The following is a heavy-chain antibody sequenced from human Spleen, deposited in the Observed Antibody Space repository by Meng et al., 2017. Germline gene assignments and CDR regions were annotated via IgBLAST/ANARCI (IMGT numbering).Heavy chain of an antibody. Sequence: GRAGAEGKEPRGSVRVSCKASGYTFITYNICWVRQAPGQGLEWMGRIDPKNGDTHYAQKFQGRVTMTGDTSISTAYMDLSGLRSDDTAVYYCARDEDISAAGKLFGDYWGQGTLVTVSS. CDR2: IDPKNGDT. D-gene: IGHD6-13*01. V-gene: IGHV1-2*06. J-gene: IGHJ4*02. CDR1: GYTFITYN. CDR3: ARDEDISAAGKLFGDY.